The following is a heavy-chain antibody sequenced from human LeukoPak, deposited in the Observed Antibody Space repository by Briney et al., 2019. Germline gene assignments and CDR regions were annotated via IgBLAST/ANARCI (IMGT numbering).Heavy chain of an antibody. V-gene: IGHV3-30*04. CDR3: ARECRYEVGVLRYFDWSHAVDY. J-gene: IGHJ4*02. CDR2: ISYDGSNK. D-gene: IGHD3-9*01. CDR1: GFTFSSYA. Sequence: PGGSLRLSCAASGFTFSSYAMHWVRQAPGKGLEWVAVISYDGSNKYYADSVKGRFTISRDNSKDTLYLQMNSLRAEDTAVYYCARECRYEVGVLRYFDWSHAVDYWGQGTLVTVSS.